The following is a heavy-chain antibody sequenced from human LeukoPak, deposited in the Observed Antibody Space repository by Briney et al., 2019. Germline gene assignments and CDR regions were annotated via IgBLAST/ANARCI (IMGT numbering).Heavy chain of an antibody. CDR2: IYYSGST. V-gene: IGHV4-39*01. CDR3: ARRVYYYDSSGYYQWYFDL. Sequence: SETLSLTCTVSGGSISSSSYYWGWIRQPPGKGLEWIGSIYYSGSTYYNPSLKSRVTISVDTSKNQFSLKLSSVTAADTAVYYCARRVYYYDSSGYYQWYFDLWGRGTLVTVSS. D-gene: IGHD3-22*01. J-gene: IGHJ2*01. CDR1: GGSISSSSYY.